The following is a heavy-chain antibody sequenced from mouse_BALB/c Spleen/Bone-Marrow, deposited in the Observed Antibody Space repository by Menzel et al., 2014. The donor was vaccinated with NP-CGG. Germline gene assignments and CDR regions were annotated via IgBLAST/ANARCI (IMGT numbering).Heavy chain of an antibody. CDR3: AFGNYALDY. J-gene: IGHJ4*01. Sequence: QVQLQQSGAELVRPGSSVKISCKASGYAFSSYWMNWVKQRPGQGLEWIGQIYPGDGDTNYSGKFKGKATLTADESSSTPSMHPSSKTSEVSGFFFCAFGNYALDYG. CDR2: IYPGDGDT. V-gene: IGHV1-80*01. CDR1: GYAFSSYW.